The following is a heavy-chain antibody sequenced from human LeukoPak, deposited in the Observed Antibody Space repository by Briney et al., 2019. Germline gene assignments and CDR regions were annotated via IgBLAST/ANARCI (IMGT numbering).Heavy chain of an antibody. D-gene: IGHD3-10*01. J-gene: IGHJ4*02. CDR1: GFTFSDHY. Sequence: PGGSLRLSCAASGFTFSDHYMDWVRQAPGKGLEWVGRTRNKANSYTTEYAASVKGRFTISRDDSKNSLYLQMNSLRAEDTAVYYCAKGTMVRGFDYWGQGTLVTVSS. V-gene: IGHV3-72*01. CDR2: TRNKANSYTT. CDR3: AKGTMVRGFDY.